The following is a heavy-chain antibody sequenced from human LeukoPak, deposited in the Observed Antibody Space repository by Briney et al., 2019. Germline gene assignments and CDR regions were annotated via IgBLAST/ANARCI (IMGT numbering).Heavy chain of an antibody. CDR1: GFTFSSYA. CDR3: ARDGLVVAAPFLFDY. CDR2: ISYDGSNK. Sequence: GGSLRLSCAAAGFTFSSYAMHWVRQAPGKGLEWVAVISYDGSNKYYADSVNGRFTISRDNSKNTLYLQMNSLRAEDTAVYYCARDGLVVAAPFLFDYWGQGTLVTVSS. J-gene: IGHJ4*02. V-gene: IGHV3-30-3*01. D-gene: IGHD2-15*01.